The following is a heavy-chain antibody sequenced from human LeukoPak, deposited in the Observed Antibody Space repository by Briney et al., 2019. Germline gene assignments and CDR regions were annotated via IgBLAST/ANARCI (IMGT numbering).Heavy chain of an antibody. Sequence: QTSETLSLTCTVSDGAIAGYSWSWIRQAPGKGLEWVSVIYSADSTYYSDSVKGRFTISRDTSKNTLYLQMTSLRVEDTAVYHCARGTWLNKLFDYWGQGTLVTVSS. J-gene: IGHJ4*02. CDR3: ARGTWLNKLFDY. D-gene: IGHD1/OR15-1a*01. CDR2: IYSADST. V-gene: IGHV3-66*01. CDR1: DGAIAGYS.